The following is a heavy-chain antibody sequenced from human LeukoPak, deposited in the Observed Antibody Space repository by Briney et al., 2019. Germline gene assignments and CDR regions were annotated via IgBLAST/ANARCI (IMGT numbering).Heavy chain of an antibody. V-gene: IGHV4-39*01. Sequence: SETLSLTCTVSAGSISSSNYYWGWIRQPPGKGLEWIGSIYYSGRTYYNPSLKSRVTISVDTSKKQLSLKLSSVTAADTAVYYCARGRPDGSGSYYKFDPWGQGTLVTVSS. J-gene: IGHJ5*02. D-gene: IGHD3-10*01. CDR2: IYYSGRT. CDR1: AGSISSSNYY. CDR3: ARGRPDGSGSYYKFDP.